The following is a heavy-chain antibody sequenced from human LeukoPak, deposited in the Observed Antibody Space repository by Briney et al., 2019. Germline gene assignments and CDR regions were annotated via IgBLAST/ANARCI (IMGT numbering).Heavy chain of an antibody. D-gene: IGHD3-3*01. Sequence: GRSLRLSCAASGFTFSSYAMSWVRQAPGKGLEWVSAISGSGGSTYYADSVKGRFTISRDNSKNTLYLQMNSLRAEDTAVYYCAKLAYYDFWSGFPNWFDPWGQGTLVIVSS. CDR2: ISGSGGST. CDR1: GFTFSSYA. CDR3: AKLAYYDFWSGFPNWFDP. J-gene: IGHJ5*02. V-gene: IGHV3-23*01.